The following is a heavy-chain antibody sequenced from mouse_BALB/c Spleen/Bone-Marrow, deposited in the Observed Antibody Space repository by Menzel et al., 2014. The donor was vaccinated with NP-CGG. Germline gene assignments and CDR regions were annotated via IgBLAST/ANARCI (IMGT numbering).Heavy chain of an antibody. CDR1: GFTFTDYY. J-gene: IGHJ1*01. V-gene: IGHV7-3*02. Sequence: EVMLVESGGGLVQPGGSLRLSCATSGFTFTDYYMNWVRQPPGMALGWLGFIRNKANGYTTDYSTSVKGRFTISRDNSQNILYLQMNTLRTEDSATYYCARDVGRLFFDVWGAGTTVTVSS. CDR2: IRNKANGYTT. CDR3: ARDVGRLFFDV. D-gene: IGHD3-3*01.